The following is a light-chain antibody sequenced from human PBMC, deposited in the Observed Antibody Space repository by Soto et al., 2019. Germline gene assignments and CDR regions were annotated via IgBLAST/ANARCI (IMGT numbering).Light chain of an antibody. V-gene: IGKV1-5*03. CDR2: KAS. CDR1: QSISTW. Sequence: DIPMTQSPSTLSASVGDRVTITCRASQSISTWLAWYQQKPGKAPKLLIYKASSSESGVPSRFSGSGFGTEFTLTISSLQPDDFATYYCQQYNSYPYTFGQGTKVEIK. CDR3: QQYNSYPYT. J-gene: IGKJ2*01.